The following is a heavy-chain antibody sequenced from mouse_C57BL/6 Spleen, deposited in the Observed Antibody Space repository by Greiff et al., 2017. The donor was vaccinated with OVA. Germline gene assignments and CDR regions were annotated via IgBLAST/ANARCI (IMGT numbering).Heavy chain of an antibody. CDR3: ARDVAHIDY. Sequence: EVQLQQSGPELVKPGASVKISCKASGYTFTDYYMNWVKQSHGKSLEWIGDINPNNGGTSYNQKFKGKATLTVDKSSSTAYMELRSLTSEDSAVYYCARDVAHIDYWGQGTTLTVSS. D-gene: IGHD1-1*01. CDR1: GYTFTDYY. CDR2: INPNNGGT. J-gene: IGHJ2*01. V-gene: IGHV1-26*01.